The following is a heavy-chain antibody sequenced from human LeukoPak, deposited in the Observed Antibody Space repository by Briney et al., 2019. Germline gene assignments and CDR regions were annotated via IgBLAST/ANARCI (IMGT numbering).Heavy chain of an antibody. D-gene: IGHD4-17*01. V-gene: IGHV4-59*08. J-gene: IGHJ4*02. CDR1: GGSISSYY. Sequence: SETLSLTCTVSGGSISSYYWSWIRQPPGKGLEWIGYIYYSGSTNYNPSLKSRVTISVDTSKNQFSLKLSSVTAADTAVYYCAGHVDYGDYSFDYWGQGTLVTVSS. CDR2: IYYSGST. CDR3: AGHVDYGDYSFDY.